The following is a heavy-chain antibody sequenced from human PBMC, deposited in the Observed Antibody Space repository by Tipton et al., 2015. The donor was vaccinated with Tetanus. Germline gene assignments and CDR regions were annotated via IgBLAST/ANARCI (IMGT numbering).Heavy chain of an antibody. D-gene: IGHD2/OR15-2a*01. Sequence: GLVKPSETLSPNCTVSGGSISDKKYYWGWIRQPPGKGLEWIASIYFEGSTYYSPSLKSRVFIAVDTAQNLFSLRLTSVTAADTAVYYCARHLYGYWFDPWGQGALVTVSS. J-gene: IGHJ5*02. CDR1: GGSISDKKYY. CDR2: IYFEGST. CDR3: ARHLYGYWFDP. V-gene: IGHV4-39*02.